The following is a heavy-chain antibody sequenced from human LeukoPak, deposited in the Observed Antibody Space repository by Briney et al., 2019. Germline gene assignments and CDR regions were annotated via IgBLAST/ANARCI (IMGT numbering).Heavy chain of an antibody. CDR3: ARDGDYGASNWFDP. CDR1: GYTFTGYY. D-gene: IGHD4-17*01. V-gene: IGHV7-4-1*02. CDR2: INTNTGNP. Sequence: GASVKVSCKASGYTFTGYYMHWVRQAPGQGLEWMGWINTNTGNPTYAQGFTGRFVFSLDTSVSTAYLQISSLKAEDTAVYYCARDGDYGASNWFDPWGQGTLVTVSS. J-gene: IGHJ5*02.